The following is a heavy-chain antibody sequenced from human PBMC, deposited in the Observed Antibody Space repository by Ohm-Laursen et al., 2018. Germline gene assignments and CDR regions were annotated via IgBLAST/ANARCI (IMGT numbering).Heavy chain of an antibody. Sequence: SLRLSCAASGFTFSSYGMSWVRQAPGKGLEWVSGIRWNSGSIGYADSVKGRFTISSDNARNSLYLQMNSLRAEDTALYYCTKAYGVRVEAAIASFDFWGQGTLVTVSS. CDR3: TKAYGVRVEAAIASFDF. V-gene: IGHV3-9*01. J-gene: IGHJ4*02. CDR1: GFTFSSYG. CDR2: IRWNSGSI. D-gene: IGHD2-15*01.